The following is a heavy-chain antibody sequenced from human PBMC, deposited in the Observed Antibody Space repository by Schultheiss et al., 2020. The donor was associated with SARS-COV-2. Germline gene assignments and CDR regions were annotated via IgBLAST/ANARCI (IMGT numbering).Heavy chain of an antibody. CDR3: ARAGRRDPFDY. J-gene: IGHJ4*02. CDR2: ISSSGSTI. CDR1: GFTFSSYE. Sequence: GGSLRLSCAASGFTFSSYEMNWVRQAPGKGLEWVSYISSSGSTIYYADSVKGRFTISRDNAKNSLYLQMNSLRAEDTAVYYCARAGRRDPFDYWGQGTLGTVSS. D-gene: IGHD5-24*01. V-gene: IGHV3-48*03.